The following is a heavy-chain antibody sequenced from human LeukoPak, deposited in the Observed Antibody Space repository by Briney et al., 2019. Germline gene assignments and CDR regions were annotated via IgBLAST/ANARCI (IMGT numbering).Heavy chain of an antibody. CDR1: RYTFTSYG. D-gene: IGHD3-22*01. CDR3: ARDVTHYYDSSGYDY. V-gene: IGHV1-18*01. Sequence: ASVKVSCKASRYTFTSYGISWVRQAPGQGLEWMGWISAYNGNTNYAQKLQGRVTMTTDTSTSTAYMELRSLRSDDTAVYYCARDVTHYYDSSGYDYWGQGTLVTVSS. J-gene: IGHJ4*02. CDR2: ISAYNGNT.